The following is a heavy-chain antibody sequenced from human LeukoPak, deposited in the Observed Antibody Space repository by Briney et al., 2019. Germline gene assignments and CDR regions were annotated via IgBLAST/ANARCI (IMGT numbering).Heavy chain of an antibody. CDR1: GFTFSNYV. Sequence: PGGSLRLSCVAAGFTFSNYVMSWARQAPGKGLEWVSSISGSGGTTYYGDSVKGRFSISRDNSRNTLYLQMNSLRAEDTAAYYCAKDRVSTVTTNYFDYWGQGTLVTVSS. V-gene: IGHV3-23*01. CDR2: ISGSGGTT. J-gene: IGHJ4*02. D-gene: IGHD4-17*01. CDR3: AKDRVSTVTTNYFDY.